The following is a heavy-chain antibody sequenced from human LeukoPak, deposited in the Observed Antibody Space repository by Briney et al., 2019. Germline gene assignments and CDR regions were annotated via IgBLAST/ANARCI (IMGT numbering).Heavy chain of an antibody. D-gene: IGHD4-17*01. CDR2: IYYSGST. CDR1: GGSISSGGYY. Sequence: SQTLSLTCTVSGGSISSGGYYWSWIRQHPGKGLEWIGYIYYSGSTYYNPSLKSRVTISVDTCKNQFSLKLSSVTAADTAVYYCARGGSHDYGDYGNWFDPWGQGTLVTVSS. V-gene: IGHV4-30-4*08. J-gene: IGHJ5*02. CDR3: ARGGSHDYGDYGNWFDP.